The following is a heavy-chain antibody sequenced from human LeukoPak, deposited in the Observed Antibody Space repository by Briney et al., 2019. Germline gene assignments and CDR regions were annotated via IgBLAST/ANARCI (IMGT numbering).Heavy chain of an antibody. CDR2: IYYSGST. Sequence: SETLSLTCTVSGNSISTYYWSWIRQPPGQVLEWIGYIYYSGSTNYNPSLKSQVTISVDTSKNQFSLKLTSVTAADTAVYYCARIMDTAWGMDVWGQGTTVTVSS. D-gene: IGHD3-16*01. V-gene: IGHV4-59*01. J-gene: IGHJ6*02. CDR3: ARIMDTAWGMDV. CDR1: GNSISTYY.